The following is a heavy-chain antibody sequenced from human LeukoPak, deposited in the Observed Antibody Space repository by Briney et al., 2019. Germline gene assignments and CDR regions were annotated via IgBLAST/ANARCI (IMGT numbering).Heavy chain of an antibody. CDR2: ISGSGGST. CDR1: GFTFSSYA. Sequence: GGSLRLSCAASGFTFSSYAMSWVRQAPGKGLEWVSAISGSGGSTYYADSVKGRFTISRDNSKNTLYLQMNSLRAEDTAVYYCAREITMVRGSDRYYYGMDVWGQGTTVTVSS. D-gene: IGHD3-10*01. V-gene: IGHV3-23*01. CDR3: AREITMVRGSDRYYYGMDV. J-gene: IGHJ6*02.